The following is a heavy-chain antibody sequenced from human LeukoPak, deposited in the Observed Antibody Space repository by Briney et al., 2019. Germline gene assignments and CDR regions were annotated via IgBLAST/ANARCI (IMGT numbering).Heavy chain of an antibody. Sequence: WASVKVSCKASGYTFASYGISWVRQAPGQGLEWMGWISAYNGNTNYAQKLQGRVTMTTDTSTSTAYMELRSLRPDDTAVYYCAREVHFGVVIHYYYYYMDVWGKGTTVTVSS. V-gene: IGHV1-18*01. CDR2: ISAYNGNT. D-gene: IGHD3-3*01. CDR3: AREVHFGVVIHYYYYYMDV. CDR1: GYTFASYG. J-gene: IGHJ6*03.